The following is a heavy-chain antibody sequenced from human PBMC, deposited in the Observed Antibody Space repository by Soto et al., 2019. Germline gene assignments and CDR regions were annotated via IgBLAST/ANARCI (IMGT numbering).Heavy chain of an antibody. CDR1: GYTLTELS. CDR2: FDPEDGET. V-gene: IGHV1-24*01. Sequence: GASVKVSCKVSGYTLTELSMHWVRQAPGKGLEWMGGFDPEDGETIYAQKFQGRVTMTEDTSTDTAYMELSRLRSDDTDVYYCARTGSGGTVDFDYWGQGTLVTVSS. CDR3: ARTGSGGTVDFDY. D-gene: IGHD2-15*01. J-gene: IGHJ4*02.